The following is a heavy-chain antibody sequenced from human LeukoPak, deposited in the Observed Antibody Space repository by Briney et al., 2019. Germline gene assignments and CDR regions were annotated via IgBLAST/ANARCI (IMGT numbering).Heavy chain of an antibody. Sequence: SETLSLTCTVSGGSISSSSYYWSWIRQPPGKGLEWIGEINHSGSTNYNPSLKSRVTISVDTSKNQFSLKLSSVTAADTAVYYCARGHRYFDWLLYGYWGQGTLVTVSS. V-gene: IGHV4-39*07. CDR1: GGSISSSSYY. J-gene: IGHJ4*02. CDR2: INHSGST. CDR3: ARGHRYFDWLLYGY. D-gene: IGHD3-9*01.